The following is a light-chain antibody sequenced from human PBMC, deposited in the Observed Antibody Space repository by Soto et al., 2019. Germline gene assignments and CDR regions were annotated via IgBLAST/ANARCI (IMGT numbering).Light chain of an antibody. CDR3: QQYSKWPIT. J-gene: IGKJ5*01. Sequence: EIVMTQSPATLSVSPGEAAILSCRASQSVSSKLAWYQQKPGQAPRLLIYGASTRATGIPARFSGSGSGTEFTLIISSLQSEDSAVYYCQQYSKWPITFGQGTRLEIK. CDR1: QSVSSK. CDR2: GAS. V-gene: IGKV3-15*01.